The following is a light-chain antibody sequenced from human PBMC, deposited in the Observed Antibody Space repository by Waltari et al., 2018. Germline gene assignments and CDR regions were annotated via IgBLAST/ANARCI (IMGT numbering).Light chain of an antibody. Sequence: DIQMTQSPSTLSASVGDRVTITCRASQSNSNWLAWYQQKPGKAPKVLIYKSFTLQSGVPSRFSGSGSETEFSLTISSLQPDDFATYYCQQYNIWPYTFGQGTTLEI. CDR3: QQYNIWPYT. J-gene: IGKJ2*01. V-gene: IGKV1-5*03. CDR2: KSF. CDR1: QSNSNW.